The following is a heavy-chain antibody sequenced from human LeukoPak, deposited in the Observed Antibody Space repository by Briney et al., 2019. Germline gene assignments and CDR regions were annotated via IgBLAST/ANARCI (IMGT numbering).Heavy chain of an antibody. CDR3: ARCSGYYDSSGYYCNLDY. Sequence: ASVKVSCKASGYTFTSYGISWVRQAPGQGLEWMGWISAYNGNTNYAQKLQGRVTMTTDTSTSTAYMELRSLRSDDTAVYYCARCSGYYDSSGYYCNLDYWGQGALVTVSS. CDR2: ISAYNGNT. CDR1: GYTFTSYG. D-gene: IGHD3-22*01. V-gene: IGHV1-18*01. J-gene: IGHJ4*02.